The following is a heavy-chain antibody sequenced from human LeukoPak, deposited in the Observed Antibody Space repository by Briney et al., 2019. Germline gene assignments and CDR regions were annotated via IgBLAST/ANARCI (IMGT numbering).Heavy chain of an antibody. CDR1: GGSVSSYY. V-gene: IGHV4-4*08. CDR3: ARSRYSSGWSATAKRIYFQH. Sequence: PSETLSLTCSVSGGSVSSYYWSWIRQSPGKGLEWIGYIHNSGRTNYNPSLKSRVTGFVDTSKNQVSLRLSSVTAADTAVYYCARSRYSSGWSATAKRIYFQHWGQGTLVTVSS. CDR2: IHNSGRT. J-gene: IGHJ1*01. D-gene: IGHD6-19*01.